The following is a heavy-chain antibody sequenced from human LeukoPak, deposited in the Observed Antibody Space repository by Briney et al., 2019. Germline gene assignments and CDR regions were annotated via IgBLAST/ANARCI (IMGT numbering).Heavy chain of an antibody. J-gene: IGHJ4*02. CDR3: ATRPPSVVRDFDY. V-gene: IGHV1-8*01. CDR1: GWTFTSCD. CDR2: MNHNRGNT. Sequence: GAGVKVSCKGSGWTFTSCDRNWVGQATGQGGEGMGLMNHNRGNTGYAQRFRGRVTMTMNSSISKAYMELSSLRSEDAAAYYCATRPPSVVRDFDYWGQGTPVTVSS.